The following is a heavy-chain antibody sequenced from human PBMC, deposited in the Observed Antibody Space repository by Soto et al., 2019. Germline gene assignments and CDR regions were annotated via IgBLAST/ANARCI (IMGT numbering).Heavy chain of an antibody. J-gene: IGHJ4*02. CDR2: INNDGRST. D-gene: IGHD6-19*01. V-gene: IGHV3-74*01. Sequence: EVKLVESGGGLTQPGGSLRLSCAASGFTFSTYWMHWVRQAPGKGLVWVSRINNDGRSTSYADSVKGRFTISRDNSKNTLYLQMNSLRAEDTAVYYCATSWIAVAGEAFDYWGQGTLVTVSS. CDR3: ATSWIAVAGEAFDY. CDR1: GFTFSTYW.